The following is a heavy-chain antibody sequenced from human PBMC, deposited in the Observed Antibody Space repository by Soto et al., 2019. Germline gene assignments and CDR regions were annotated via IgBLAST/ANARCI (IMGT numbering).Heavy chain of an antibody. J-gene: IGHJ4*02. CDR3: AREYGGSYMLGY. D-gene: IGHD1-26*01. CDR2: ILPIFGTA. Sequence: QVQLVPSGAEVKKPGSSVKVSCKASGGTFSSYAISWVRQAPGQGLEWMGGILPIFGTANYAQKFQGRVTITGDESTSTAYMELSSLSSEDTAVYYCAREYGGSYMLGYWGQGTLVTVSS. V-gene: IGHV1-69*01. CDR1: GGTFSSYA.